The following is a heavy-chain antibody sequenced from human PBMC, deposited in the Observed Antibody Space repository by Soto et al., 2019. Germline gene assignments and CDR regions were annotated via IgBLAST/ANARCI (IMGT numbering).Heavy chain of an antibody. V-gene: IGHV3-23*01. J-gene: IGHJ4*02. CDR1: GFTFSSYS. CDR3: AKGPPISTNYYFDY. D-gene: IGHD3-3*01. Sequence: GGSLRLSCAASGFTFSSYSMTWVRQAPGKGLEWVSAIIGSGDTTSYADFVKGRFTISRDNSKNTLYLQVNSLRAEDTAVYYCAKGPPISTNYYFDYWGQGTLVTVSS. CDR2: IIGSGDTT.